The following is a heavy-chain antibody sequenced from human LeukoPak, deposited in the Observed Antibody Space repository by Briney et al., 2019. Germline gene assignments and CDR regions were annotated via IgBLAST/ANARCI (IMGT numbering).Heavy chain of an antibody. CDR3: ARAALPGITGWFAP. D-gene: IGHD1-14*01. CDR2: IYYSGST. J-gene: IGHJ5*02. V-gene: IGHV4-59*01. Sequence: SETLSLTCTVSGGSISGYYWTWIRLPPGRGLEWIGYIYYSGSTTYNPSFKSRVTISVDTSNNQFSLKLWSVTAADTAVYYCARAALPGITGWFAPWGQGTLVTVSS. CDR1: GGSISGYY.